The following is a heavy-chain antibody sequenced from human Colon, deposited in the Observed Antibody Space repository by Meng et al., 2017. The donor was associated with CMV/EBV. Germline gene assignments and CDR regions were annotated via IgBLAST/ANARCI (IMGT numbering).Heavy chain of an antibody. CDR2: IKQDGSEE. D-gene: IGHD6-19*01. CDR1: GFNFGSYW. Sequence: GESLKISCVGSGFNFGSYWIHWVRQAPGKGLEWVANIKQDGSEEYYADSVKGRFTISRDNAKKSLYLQMNSLRVEDTAVYYCSRGLIAVAAYAMNVWGQGTTVTVSS. V-gene: IGHV3-7*04. J-gene: IGHJ6*02. CDR3: SRGLIAVAAYAMNV.